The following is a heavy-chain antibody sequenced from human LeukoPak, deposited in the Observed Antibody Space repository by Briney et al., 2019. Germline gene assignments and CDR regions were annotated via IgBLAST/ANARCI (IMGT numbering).Heavy chain of an antibody. CDR1: GFTFRKHA. Sequence: GGSLRLSCAASGFTFRKHAMSWVRQAPGKGLEWVSSIFTDGHHTYNADSVKGRFTISRDNAKNSLYLQMNSLRAEDTAVYYCAREGGSIYFDYWGQGTLVTVSS. D-gene: IGHD1-26*01. V-gene: IGHV3-21*01. J-gene: IGHJ4*02. CDR3: AREGGSIYFDY. CDR2: IFTDGHHT.